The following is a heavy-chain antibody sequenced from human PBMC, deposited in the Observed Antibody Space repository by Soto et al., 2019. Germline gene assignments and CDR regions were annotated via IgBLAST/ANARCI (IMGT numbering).Heavy chain of an antibody. Sequence: QVQLVQSGAEVKKPGASMKVSCKASGYTFTGYYMHWVRQAPGQGLEWMGWINPNSGGTNYAQKFQGWVTMTGDTSISTAYMELRRLGSDDTAVDYCARGGDDILTGEYDIRADWGEGTLVTVCS. J-gene: IGHJ1*01. CDR3: ARGGDDILTGEYDIRAD. D-gene: IGHD3-9*01. CDR2: INPNSGGT. CDR1: GYTFTGYY. V-gene: IGHV1-2*04.